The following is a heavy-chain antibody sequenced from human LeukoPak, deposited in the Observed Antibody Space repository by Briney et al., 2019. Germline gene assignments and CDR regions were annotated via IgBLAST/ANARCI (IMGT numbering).Heavy chain of an antibody. D-gene: IGHD1-7*01. Sequence: PSETLSLTCTVSGGSISSYYWGWIRQPPGKGLEWIGSIYYSGSTYYNPSLKSRVTISVDTSKNQFSLKLSSVTAADTAVYYCAKGYDWNYLFDYWGQGTLVTVSS. CDR1: GGSISSYY. CDR3: AKGYDWNYLFDY. CDR2: IYYSGST. J-gene: IGHJ4*02. V-gene: IGHV4-39*01.